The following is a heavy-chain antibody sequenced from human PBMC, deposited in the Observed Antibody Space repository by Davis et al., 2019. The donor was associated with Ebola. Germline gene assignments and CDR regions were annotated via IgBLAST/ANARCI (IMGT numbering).Heavy chain of an antibody. V-gene: IGHV1-18*01. CDR2: ISAYNGNT. CDR1: GDTFSSFP. Sequence: AASVKVSCRASGDTFSSFPISWVRQAPGQGLEWMGWISAYNGNTNYAQKLQGRVTMTTDTSTSTAYMELRSLRSDDTAVYYCARDLGMVYSYYMDVWGKGTTVTVSS. CDR3: ARDLGMVYSYYMDV. J-gene: IGHJ6*03. D-gene: IGHD7-27*01.